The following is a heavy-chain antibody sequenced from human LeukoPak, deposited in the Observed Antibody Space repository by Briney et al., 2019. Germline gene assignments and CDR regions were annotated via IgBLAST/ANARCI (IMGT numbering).Heavy chain of an antibody. D-gene: IGHD3-3*01. CDR2: IYPGDSDT. CDR1: GYSFTSYW. V-gene: IGHV5-51*01. J-gene: IGHJ4*02. CDR3: ATMGPAGDFWSGYYTNYFDY. Sequence: HGESLKISCKGSGYSFTSYWIGWVRQMSRKGLEWMGIIYPGDSDTRYSPSFQGQVTISADKSISTAYLQWSSLKASDTAMYYCATMGPAGDFWSGYYTNYFDYWGQGTLVTVSS.